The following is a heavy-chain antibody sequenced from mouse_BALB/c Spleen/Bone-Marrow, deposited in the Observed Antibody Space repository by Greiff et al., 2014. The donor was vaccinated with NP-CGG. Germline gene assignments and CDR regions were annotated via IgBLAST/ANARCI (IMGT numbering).Heavy chain of an antibody. CDR1: GYSFISYW. CDR2: IHPSDSET. CDR3: ARQDVTTTSDY. Sequence: VKLMESGAELVRPGASVKLSCKASGYSFISYWMNWVKQRPGQGLEWIGIIHPSDSETRLNQKFKDKATLTVDKSSSTVYIQLSSPTSEDSAVYYCARQDVTTTSDYWGHGTTLTVSS. D-gene: IGHD2-12*01. J-gene: IGHJ2*01. V-gene: IGHV1-61*01.